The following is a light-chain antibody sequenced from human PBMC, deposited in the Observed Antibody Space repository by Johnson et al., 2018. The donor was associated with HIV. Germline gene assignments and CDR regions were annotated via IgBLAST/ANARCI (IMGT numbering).Light chain of an antibody. V-gene: IGLV1-51*02. Sequence: QPVLTQPPSVSAAPGQKVTISCSGSSSNIGNNYVSWYQQLPGTAPKLLIYENNKRPSGIPDRFSGSKSGTSATLCITGLQTGDEADYYCGTWDSSLSAYVFGTGTKVTVL. CDR3: GTWDSSLSAYV. CDR1: SSNIGNNY. CDR2: ENN. J-gene: IGLJ1*01.